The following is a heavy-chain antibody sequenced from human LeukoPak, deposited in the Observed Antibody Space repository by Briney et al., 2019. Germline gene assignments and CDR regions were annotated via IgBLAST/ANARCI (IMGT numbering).Heavy chain of an antibody. Sequence: GGSLRLSCTASGFTFRNFAMSWVRQAPGKGLEWVSSISGSGARTYYADSVDGRFTISRDNYKNTLILQMNSLRAEDTAVYFCAKGDSYYDFCLLNWGQGTLVTVSS. V-gene: IGHV3-23*01. CDR3: AKGDSYYDFCLLN. D-gene: IGHD3-3*01. CDR1: GFTFRNFA. J-gene: IGHJ4*02. CDR2: ISGSGART.